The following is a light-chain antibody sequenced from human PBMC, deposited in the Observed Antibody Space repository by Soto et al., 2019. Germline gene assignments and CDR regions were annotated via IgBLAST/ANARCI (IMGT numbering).Light chain of an antibody. J-gene: IGKJ4*01. V-gene: IGKV4-1*01. Sequence: DIVMTQSPDYLAVSLGERATINCKSSQSLLYRSNNKNYLAWYQQKPGQPPKLLIYWASTRESGVPDRFSGSGSGTDFTLTISRLQPEDVAVYYCQRYYNTPLTFGGGTRVEIK. CDR3: QRYYNTPLT. CDR2: WAS. CDR1: QSLLYRSNNKNY.